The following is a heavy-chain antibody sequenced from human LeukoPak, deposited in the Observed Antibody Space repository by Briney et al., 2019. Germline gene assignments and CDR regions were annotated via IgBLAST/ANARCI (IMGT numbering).Heavy chain of an antibody. V-gene: IGHV4-59*01. CDR1: GGSISSYY. J-gene: IGHJ4*02. CDR2: IYYSGST. D-gene: IGHD5-12*01. Sequence: SETLSLTCTVSGGSISSYYWSWIRQPPGKGLEWIGYIYYSGSTNYNPSLKSRVTISVDTSKNQFSLKLSSVTAADTAVYYCARDLRGSSGYDYFDYWGQGTLVTVSS. CDR3: ARDLRGSSGYDYFDY.